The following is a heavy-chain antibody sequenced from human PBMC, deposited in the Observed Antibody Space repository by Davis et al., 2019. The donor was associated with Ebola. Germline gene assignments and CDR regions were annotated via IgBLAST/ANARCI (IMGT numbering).Heavy chain of an antibody. CDR2: IGAYNGNT. D-gene: IGHD2-2*01. Sequence: ASVKVSCKASGHTSTSNGNSWVRQAPGQGLEWMGWIGAYNGNTNYAQKLQGRVTMTTDTSTSTAYMELRSLRSDATAVYYCARGDIVVVPDYFDYWGQGTLVTVSS. V-gene: IGHV1-18*01. CDR1: GHTSTSNG. CDR3: ARGDIVVVPDYFDY. J-gene: IGHJ4*02.